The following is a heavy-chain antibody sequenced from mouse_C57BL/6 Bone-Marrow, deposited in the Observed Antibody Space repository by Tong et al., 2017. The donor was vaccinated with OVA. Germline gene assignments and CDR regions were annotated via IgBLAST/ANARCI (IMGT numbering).Heavy chain of an antibody. CDR1: GYTFTTYP. J-gene: IGHJ1*03. Sequence: VQLQESGAELVKPGASVKMSCKASGYTFTTYPIEWMKQNHGKSLEWIGNFHPYNDDTKYNEKFKGKATLTVEKSSSTVYLELSRLTSDDPAVYYCARLYYYGSSYWYFDVWGTGTTVTVSS. D-gene: IGHD1-1*01. CDR3: ARLYYYGSSYWYFDV. V-gene: IGHV1-47*01. CDR2: FHPYNDDT.